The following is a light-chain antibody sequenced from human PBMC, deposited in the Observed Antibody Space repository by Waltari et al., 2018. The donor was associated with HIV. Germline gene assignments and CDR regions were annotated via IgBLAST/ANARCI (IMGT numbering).Light chain of an antibody. CDR1: SSDVGGYNY. CDR3: SSYAGSSNLRV. J-gene: IGLJ2*01. Sequence: QSALTQPPSASGSPGQSVTISCTGTSSDVGGYNYVSSYQQHPGKAPKLMIYEVTKRPSGVPDRFSGSKSGNTASLTVSGLQAEDEADYYCSSYAGSSNLRVFGGGTKLTVL. V-gene: IGLV2-8*01. CDR2: EVT.